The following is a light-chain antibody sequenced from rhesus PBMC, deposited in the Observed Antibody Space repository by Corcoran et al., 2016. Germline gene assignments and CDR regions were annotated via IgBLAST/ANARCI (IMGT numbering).Light chain of an antibody. CDR2: KAS. Sequence: DIQMTQSPSSLSASVGDRVTITCRASQGISSWVAWYQQKPGKAPNLLIYKASSLESGVPSRFSGSGSGTDFTLTISSLQPEDFATYYCQQYISAPLTFGGGTKVEI. J-gene: IGKJ4*01. V-gene: IGKV1-21*01. CDR1: QGISSW. CDR3: QQYISAPLT.